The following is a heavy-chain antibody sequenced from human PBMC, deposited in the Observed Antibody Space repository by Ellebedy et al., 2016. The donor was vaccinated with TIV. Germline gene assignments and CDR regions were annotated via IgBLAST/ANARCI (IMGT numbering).Heavy chain of an antibody. V-gene: IGHV3-7*01. CDR2: IKQDGSKK. J-gene: IGHJ4*02. CDR1: GFTFSSYS. Sequence: GESLKISXAASGFTFSSYSMNWVRQAPGKGLEWVASIKQDGSKKNYVDSVKGRFTISRDNAKNSVYLQLNSLRVEDTAVYYCAREVGGGGAYWGQGTLVTVSS. D-gene: IGHD2-21*01. CDR3: AREVGGGGAY.